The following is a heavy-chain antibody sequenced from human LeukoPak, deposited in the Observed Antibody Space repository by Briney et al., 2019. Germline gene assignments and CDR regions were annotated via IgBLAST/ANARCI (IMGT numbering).Heavy chain of an antibody. J-gene: IGHJ4*02. V-gene: IGHV4-39*07. CDR1: GDSVSSTSDN. CDR2: IYYTGST. D-gene: IGHD5-24*01. Sequence: SETLSLTCSVSGDSVSSTSDNWGWIRQPPGKGLEWIVNIYYTGSTYYNPSLKSRVTMSVDTSNNQFSLKLSSVTAADTAVYYCAREPRDGYNRLDYWGQGTLVTVSS. CDR3: AREPRDGYNRLDY.